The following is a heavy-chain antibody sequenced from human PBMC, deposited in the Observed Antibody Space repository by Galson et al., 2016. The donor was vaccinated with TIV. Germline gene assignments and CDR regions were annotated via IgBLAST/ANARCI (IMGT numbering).Heavy chain of an antibody. J-gene: IGHJ6*02. CDR1: GFTVSSNY. Sequence: SLRLSCAASGFTVSSNYMNWVRQAPGKGLEWVAITSSDGTTHYADSVKGRFTMSRDNSMNTLYLQMNSLGTEDTAVYFCARARRFCGNECYLHYFYGMDVWGHGTTVTVSS. CDR3: ARARRFCGNECYLHYFYGMDV. CDR2: TSSDGTT. D-gene: IGHD2-21*01. V-gene: IGHV3-66*02.